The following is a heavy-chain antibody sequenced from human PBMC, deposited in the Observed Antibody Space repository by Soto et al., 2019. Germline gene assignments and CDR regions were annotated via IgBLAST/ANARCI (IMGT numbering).Heavy chain of an antibody. CDR3: ARRCPTGSRGCGYYYYGMDV. J-gene: IGHJ6*02. D-gene: IGHD1-1*01. CDR1: GFSFTTYW. CDR2: IDPSDSDT. V-gene: IGHV5-10-1*01. Sequence: GESLKISCKGSGFSFTTYWITWVRQMPGKGLEWMGRIDPSDSDTNYSPSFHGHVTFSVDKSLRTAYLQWSSLKASDTGVYYCARRCPTGSRGCGYYYYGMDVWGQGTTVTVSS.